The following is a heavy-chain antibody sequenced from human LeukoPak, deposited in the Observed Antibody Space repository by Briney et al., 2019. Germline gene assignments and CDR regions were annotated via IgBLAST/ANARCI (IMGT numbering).Heavy chain of an antibody. J-gene: IGHJ3*02. CDR2: ISYDGSNK. CDR3: AKDLSPLVWFVSGSDAFDI. Sequence: GGSLRLSCAASRFTFSTYGMYWVRQAPGKGLEWVAVISYDGSNKYYADSVKVRFTISRDNSKNTLYLQMNSLRVEDTAVYYCAKDLSPLVWFVSGSDAFDIWGQGTMVTVSS. D-gene: IGHD3-10*01. V-gene: IGHV3-30*18. CDR1: RFTFSTYG.